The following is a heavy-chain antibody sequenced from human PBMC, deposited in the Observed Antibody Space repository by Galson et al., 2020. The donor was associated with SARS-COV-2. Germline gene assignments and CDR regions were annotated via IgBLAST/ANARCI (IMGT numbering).Heavy chain of an antibody. V-gene: IGHV3-30*04. Sequence: GESLKISCAASGFAFSTYAKHWVRQAPGKGLEWVAVISSDGTNKYYADSVQGRFTISRDNSKNTLFLQMNSLRREDTAVYYCATHPPLYYGASTPGDYWGQGTLVTVSS. CDR3: ATHPPLYYGASTPGDY. J-gene: IGHJ4*02. D-gene: IGHD4-17*01. CDR1: GFAFSTYA. CDR2: ISSDGTNK.